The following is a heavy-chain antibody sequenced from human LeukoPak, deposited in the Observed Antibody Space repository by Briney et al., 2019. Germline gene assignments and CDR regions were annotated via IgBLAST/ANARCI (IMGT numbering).Heavy chain of an antibody. CDR2: IIPILGIA. J-gene: IGHJ4*02. V-gene: IGHV1-69*04. D-gene: IGHD3-10*01. CDR1: GGTFSSYA. Sequence: SVKVSCKCSGGTFSSYAISWVRQAPAQGLEWMGRIIPILGIANYAQKFQGRVTITADKSTSTAYRELSSLRSEDTAVYYCARAPDYYCSGSYYNVGAFDYWGQGTLVTVSS. CDR3: ARAPDYYCSGSYYNVGAFDY.